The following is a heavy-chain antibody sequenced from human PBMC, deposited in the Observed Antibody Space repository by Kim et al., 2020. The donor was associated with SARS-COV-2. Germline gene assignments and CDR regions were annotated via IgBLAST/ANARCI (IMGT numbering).Heavy chain of an antibody. CDR2: IIPILGIA. D-gene: IGHD3-3*01. Sequence: SVKVSCKASGGTFSSYAISWVRQAPGQGLEWMGRIIPILGIANYAQKFQGRVTITADKSTSTAYMELSSLRSEDTAVYYCARERGVYYDFWSGPPDYWGQGTLVTVSS. V-gene: IGHV1-69*04. CDR3: ARERGVYYDFWSGPPDY. J-gene: IGHJ4*02. CDR1: GGTFSSYA.